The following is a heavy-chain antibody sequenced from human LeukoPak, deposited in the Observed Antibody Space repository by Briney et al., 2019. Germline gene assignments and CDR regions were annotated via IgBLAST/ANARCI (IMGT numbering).Heavy chain of an antibody. D-gene: IGHD3-10*01. J-gene: IGHJ4*02. V-gene: IGHV1-69*05. Sequence: SVKVSCKASGGTFSSYAISWVRQAPGQGLEWMGRIVPIFGTANYAQKFQGRVPITTDESTSTAYMELSSLRSEDTAVYYCAREYYGSGSYYRGYWGQGTLVTVSS. CDR1: GGTFSSYA. CDR2: IVPIFGTA. CDR3: AREYYGSGSYYRGY.